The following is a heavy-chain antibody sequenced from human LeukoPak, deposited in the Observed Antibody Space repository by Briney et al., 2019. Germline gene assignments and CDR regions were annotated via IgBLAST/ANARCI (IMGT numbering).Heavy chain of an antibody. J-gene: IGHJ3*02. CDR1: GFTFSDYY. V-gene: IGHV3-11*01. CDR2: ISSSGSTI. D-gene: IGHD3-22*01. Sequence: GGSLRLSCAASGFTFSDYYMSWIRQAPGKGLEWVSYISSSGSTIYYADSVKGRFTISRDNAKNSLYLQMNSLRAEDTAVYYCARDQLTYYYDSSGGDAFDIWGQGTMVTVSS. CDR3: ARDQLTYYYDSSGGDAFDI.